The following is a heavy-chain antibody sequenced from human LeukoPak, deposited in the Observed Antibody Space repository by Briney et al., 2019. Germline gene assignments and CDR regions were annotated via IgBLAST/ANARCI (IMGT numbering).Heavy chain of an antibody. CDR1: GFTLSSYS. J-gene: IGHJ6*02. V-gene: IGHV3-21*01. CDR3: ARAHGSGSYYKSPRDYGMDV. CDR2: ISSSSSYI. Sequence: PGGSLRLSCAASGFTLSSYSMNWVRQAPGKGLEWVSSISSSSSYIYYAVSVKGRFTISRDNAKNSLYLQMNSLRAEDTAVYYCARAHGSGSYYKSPRDYGMDVWGQGTTVTVSS. D-gene: IGHD3-10*01.